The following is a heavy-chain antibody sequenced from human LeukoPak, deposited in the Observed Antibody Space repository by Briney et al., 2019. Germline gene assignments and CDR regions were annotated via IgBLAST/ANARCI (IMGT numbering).Heavy chain of an antibody. V-gene: IGHV4-39*01. Sequence: PSETLSLTCTVSGGSISNSRDYWGWIRQPPGKGLEWIGSIHYSGSTYYNPSLKSRVTISVDTSKKQCSLKLSSVTAADTAVYYCARNIRYSSGLNWFDPWGQGTLVTVSS. CDR2: IHYSGST. D-gene: IGHD6-19*01. CDR3: ARNIRYSSGLNWFDP. J-gene: IGHJ5*02. CDR1: GGSISNSRDY.